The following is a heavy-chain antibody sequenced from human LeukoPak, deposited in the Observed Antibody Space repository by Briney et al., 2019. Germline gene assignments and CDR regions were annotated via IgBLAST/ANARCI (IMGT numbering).Heavy chain of an antibody. Sequence: SETLSLTCTVSGGSISSSSYYWGWIRQPPGKGLEWIGSIYYSGSTYYNPSLKSRVTISVDTSKNQFSLKLSSVTAADTAVYYCVSSSWYFDHWGQGTLVTVSS. J-gene: IGHJ4*02. CDR1: GGSISSSSYY. CDR2: IYYSGST. D-gene: IGHD6-13*01. CDR3: VSSSWYFDH. V-gene: IGHV4-39*01.